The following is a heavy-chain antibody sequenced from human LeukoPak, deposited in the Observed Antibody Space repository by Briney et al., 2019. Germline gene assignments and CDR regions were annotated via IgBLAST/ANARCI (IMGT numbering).Heavy chain of an antibody. J-gene: IGHJ4*02. Sequence: SETLSLTCTVSDGSISSYYWSWIRQPPGKGLEWIGYIYYSGSTNYNPSLKSRVTISVDTSKNQFSLKLSSVTAADTAVYYCARDQVGARRSYFDYWGQGTLVTVSS. CDR1: DGSISSYY. CDR3: ARDQVGARRSYFDY. V-gene: IGHV4-59*01. CDR2: IYYSGST. D-gene: IGHD1-26*01.